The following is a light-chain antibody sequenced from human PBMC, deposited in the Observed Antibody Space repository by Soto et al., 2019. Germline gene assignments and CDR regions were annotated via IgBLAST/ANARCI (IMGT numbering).Light chain of an antibody. CDR2: WAS. CDR1: QSVLYNSNNKNY. J-gene: IGKJ2*01. V-gene: IGKV4-1*01. CDR3: QQYYSALYT. Sequence: DIVMTQSPDSLAVSLGERATINCKSSQSVLYNSNNKNYLAWYQQKPGQPPKLLIYWASTRESGVPDRFSGSGSGTDFTLTSSSLQAEDVAVYYCQQYYSALYTFGQGTKLEIK.